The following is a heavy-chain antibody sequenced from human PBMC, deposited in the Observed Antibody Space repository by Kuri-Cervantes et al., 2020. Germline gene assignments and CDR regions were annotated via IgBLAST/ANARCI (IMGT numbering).Heavy chain of an antibody. CDR2: IYYSGST. CDR3: ARPNNWNDPFDY. V-gene: IGHV4-39*01. CDR1: GGSISSSSYY. J-gene: IGHJ4*02. D-gene: IGHD1-1*01. Sequence: ESLKISCTASGGSISSSSYYWGWIRQPPGKGLEWIGSIYYSGSTYYNPSLKSRVTLSVDTSKNQFSLKLSSVTAADTAVYYCARPNNWNDPFDYWGQGTLVTVSS.